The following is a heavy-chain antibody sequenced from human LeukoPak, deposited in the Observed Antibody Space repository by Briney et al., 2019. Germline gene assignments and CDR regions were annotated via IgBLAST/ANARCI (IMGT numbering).Heavy chain of an antibody. Sequence: ASVKVSCKASGYTFTGYYMHWVRQAPGQGLEWVGWINPNSGGTNYAQKFQGRVTMTGDTSISTAYMELSRLRSDDTAVYYCARGYQLLWFGELFRSLFDYWGQGTLVTVSS. D-gene: IGHD3-10*01. CDR1: GYTFTGYY. J-gene: IGHJ4*02. V-gene: IGHV1-2*02. CDR3: ARGYQLLWFGELFRSLFDY. CDR2: INPNSGGT.